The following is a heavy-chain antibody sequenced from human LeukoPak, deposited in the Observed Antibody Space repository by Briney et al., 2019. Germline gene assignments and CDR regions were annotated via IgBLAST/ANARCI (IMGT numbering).Heavy chain of an antibody. CDR3: ARDLFGVVSH. CDR1: GGSISSSSYY. J-gene: IGHJ4*02. Sequence: SETLSLTCTVSGGSISSSSYYWGWIRQPPGKGLEWIGSIYYSGSTYYNPSLKSRVTISVDTSKNQFSLKLSSVTAADTAVYYCARDLFGVVSHWGQGTLVTVSS. CDR2: IYYSGST. V-gene: IGHV4-39*07. D-gene: IGHD3-3*01.